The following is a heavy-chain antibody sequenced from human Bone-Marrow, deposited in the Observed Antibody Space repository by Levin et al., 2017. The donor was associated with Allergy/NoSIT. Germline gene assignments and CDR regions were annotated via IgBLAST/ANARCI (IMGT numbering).Heavy chain of an antibody. CDR2: ISWNSGSI. J-gene: IGHJ3*02. Sequence: GGSLRLSCAASGFTFDDYAMHWVRQAPGKGLEWVSGISWNSGSIGYADSVKGRFTISRDNAKNSLYLQMNSLRAEDTALYYCAKDQGGVAFDIWGQGTMVTVSS. CDR3: AKDQGGVAFDI. V-gene: IGHV3-9*01. CDR1: GFTFDDYA. D-gene: IGHD3-16*01.